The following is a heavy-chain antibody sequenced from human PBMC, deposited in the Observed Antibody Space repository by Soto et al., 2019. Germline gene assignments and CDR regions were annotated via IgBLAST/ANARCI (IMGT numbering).Heavy chain of an antibody. CDR3: AKDRYRSGYAPQYAADV. J-gene: IGHJ6*02. CDR2: ISGSGGST. CDR1: GFTFTTYT. D-gene: IGHD6-19*01. Sequence: WGSLRLSCAASGFTFTTYTMSWVRQAPGKGLEWVSAISGSGGSTYYADSVKGRFTISRGNSKNTLYLHMNSLRADDTALYYCAKDRYRSGYAPQYAADVWGQATTVIV. V-gene: IGHV3-23*01.